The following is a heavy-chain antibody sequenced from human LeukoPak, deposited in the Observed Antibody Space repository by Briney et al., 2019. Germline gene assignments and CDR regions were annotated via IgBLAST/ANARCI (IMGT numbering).Heavy chain of an antibody. CDR1: GYTFSDYY. CDR2: INPNSGDT. D-gene: IGHD2-8*01. Sequence: ASVKVSCKTSGYTFSDYYIHWIRQAPGQGLEWVGWINPNSGDTDYAQKFQGRVTMTTDTSTSTAYMELRSLRSDDTAVYYCARDCTNGVCYLSTVTTPYYFDYWGQGTLVTVSS. V-gene: IGHV1-2*02. J-gene: IGHJ4*02. CDR3: ARDCTNGVCYLSTVTTPYYFDY.